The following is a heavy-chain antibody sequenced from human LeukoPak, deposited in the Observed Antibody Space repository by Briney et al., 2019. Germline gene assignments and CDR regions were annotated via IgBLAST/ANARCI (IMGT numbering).Heavy chain of an antibody. Sequence: GGSLRLSCAASGFTFSSYGMDWVRQAPGKGLEGGAVIWYDGSNKYYADSVKGRFTISRDNSKNTLYLQMNSLRAEDTAVYYCARESVEQWLVEFHWFDPWGQGTLVTVSS. CDR2: IWYDGSNK. CDR3: ARESVEQWLVEFHWFDP. V-gene: IGHV3-33*01. CDR1: GFTFSSYG. J-gene: IGHJ5*02. D-gene: IGHD6-19*01.